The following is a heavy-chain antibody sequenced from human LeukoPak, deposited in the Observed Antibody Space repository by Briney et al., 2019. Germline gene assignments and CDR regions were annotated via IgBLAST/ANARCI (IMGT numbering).Heavy chain of an antibody. J-gene: IGHJ4*02. CDR2: IKSDGST. CDR1: GFTFSSYW. V-gene: IGHV3-74*01. CDR3: TAGHAILGSTCSAY. Sequence: GGSLRVSCAASGFTFSSYWMHWVRQAPGKGLVWVSRIKSDGSTNYADSVKGRFTISRDDAKNSVYLQMNSLRDEDTAIYYCTAGHAILGSTCSAYWGQGTLLTVSS. D-gene: IGHD3-10*02.